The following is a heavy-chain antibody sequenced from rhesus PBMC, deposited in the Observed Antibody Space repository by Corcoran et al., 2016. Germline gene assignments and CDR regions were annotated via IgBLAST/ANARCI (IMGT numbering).Heavy chain of an antibody. CDR1: GGSISSSY. Sequence: QLQLQESGPGLVKPSETLSVTCAVSGGSISSSYWSWIRQAPGKGLEWIEYIYGSGSSTNYNPSLKGTVKLSVDTSKIQLSMKLSSVTAAVTAVYYCARYCTGSSCCAGLDSWGQGVVVTGSS. J-gene: IGHJ6*01. V-gene: IGHV4-169*01. CDR2: IYGSGSST. CDR3: ARYCTGSSCCAGLDS. D-gene: IGHD2-21*01.